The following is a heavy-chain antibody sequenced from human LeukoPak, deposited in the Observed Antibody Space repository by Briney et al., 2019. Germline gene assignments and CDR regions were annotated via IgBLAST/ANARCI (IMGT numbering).Heavy chain of an antibody. Sequence: SVKVSCKASGGTFSSYAISWVRQAPGQGLEWMGGIIPIFGTANYAQKFQGRVTITADKSTSTAYMELSSLESDDTAVYYCARDGEPLYYYYYMDVWGKGTTVTVSS. V-gene: IGHV1-69*06. D-gene: IGHD1-14*01. CDR3: ARDGEPLYYYYYMDV. CDR1: GGTFSSYA. J-gene: IGHJ6*03. CDR2: IIPIFGTA.